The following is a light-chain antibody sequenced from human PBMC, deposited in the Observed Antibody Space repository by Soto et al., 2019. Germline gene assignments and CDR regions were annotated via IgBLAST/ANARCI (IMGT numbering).Light chain of an antibody. Sequence: ESVLTQSPGTLSLSPGERATLSCRASQSVSSSYLAWYQQKPGQAPRLLIYVASSRATGIPDRFSGTGSGTDFTRTISRLEPEDFAVYYCQQYCQQYGTSPPSWTFGQGTKVEVK. J-gene: IGKJ1*01. CDR1: QSVSSSY. V-gene: IGKV3-20*01. CDR2: VAS. CDR3: QQYCQQYGTSPPSWT.